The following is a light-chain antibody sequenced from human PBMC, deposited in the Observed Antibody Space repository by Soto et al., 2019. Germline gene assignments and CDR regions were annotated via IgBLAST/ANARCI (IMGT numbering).Light chain of an antibody. CDR1: HSISTN. CDR3: QQYNSWPP. J-gene: IGKJ4*01. CDR2: GAS. Sequence: EIIMTQSPATLSVSPGEGATLSCRTSHSISTNLAWYQHKRGQSPRLLVYGASTRATGVPARFSGSGSGAGFTLSNSSLQSEYFAVYYWQQYNSWPPVGGGTKVEIK. V-gene: IGKV3-15*01.